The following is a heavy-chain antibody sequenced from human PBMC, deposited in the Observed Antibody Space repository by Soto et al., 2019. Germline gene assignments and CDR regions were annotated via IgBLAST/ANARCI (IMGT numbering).Heavy chain of an antibody. D-gene: IGHD6-19*01. V-gene: IGHV3-23*01. CDR2: ISGSGGST. CDR1: GFTFSSYA. Sequence: PGGSLRLSCAASGFTFSSYAMSWVRQAPGKGLEWVSAISGSGGSTYYADSVKGRFTISRDNSKNTLYLQMNSLRAEDTAVYYCAKDPPYSSVWYLSGAVHYSGPRTLVTVSS. J-gene: IGHJ4*02. CDR3: AKDPPYSSVWYLSGAVHY.